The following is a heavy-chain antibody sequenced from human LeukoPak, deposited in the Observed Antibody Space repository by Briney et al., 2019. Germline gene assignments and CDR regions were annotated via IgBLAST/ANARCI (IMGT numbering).Heavy chain of an antibody. V-gene: IGHV4-59*08. Sequence: PSETLSLTCTVSGGSLSNYYWTWIRQPPGKGLEWIGYISYSGSANYNPSLKSRVTISVDTSKNQFSLKLSSVTAADTAVYYCARTSGWYGSLDYWGQGTLVTVSS. CDR2: ISYSGSA. D-gene: IGHD6-19*01. CDR1: GGSLSNYY. CDR3: ARTSGWYGSLDY. J-gene: IGHJ4*02.